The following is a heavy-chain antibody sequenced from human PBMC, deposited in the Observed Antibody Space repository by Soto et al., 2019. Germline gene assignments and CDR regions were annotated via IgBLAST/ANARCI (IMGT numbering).Heavy chain of an antibody. CDR2: IYYSGST. V-gene: IGHV4-59*01. J-gene: IGHJ4*02. D-gene: IGHD1-1*01. CDR1: GGSIGSYY. Sequence: SETLSLTCTVSGGSIGSYYWSWIRQPPGKGLEWIGYIYYSGSTNYNPSLKSRVTISVDTSKNQFSLKLSSVTAADTAVYYCAAVQLERRSLDYWGQGTLVTVSS. CDR3: AAVQLERRSLDY.